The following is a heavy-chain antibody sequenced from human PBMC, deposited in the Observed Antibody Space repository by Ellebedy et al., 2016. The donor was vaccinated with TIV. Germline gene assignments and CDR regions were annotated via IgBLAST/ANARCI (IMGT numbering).Heavy chain of an antibody. Sequence: MPSETLSLTCSVSGGFINSRGYSWDWIRQPPGKGLEWIGSISDSGSTFYNPSLKSRFRISVETSKNQFSLKLRSVTAADTAVYYCATEIPVAARIEFWGQGALVTVSS. CDR1: GGFINSRGYS. J-gene: IGHJ4*02. CDR2: ISDSGST. CDR3: ATEIPVAARIEF. V-gene: IGHV4-39*02. D-gene: IGHD6-19*01.